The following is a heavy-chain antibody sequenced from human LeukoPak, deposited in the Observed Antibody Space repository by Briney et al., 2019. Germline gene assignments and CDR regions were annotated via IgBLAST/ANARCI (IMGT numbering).Heavy chain of an antibody. D-gene: IGHD3-22*01. J-gene: IGHJ4*02. CDR2: IYYSGSP. CDR3: AREWLLGFDY. CDR1: GGSISSYY. Sequence: SETLSLTCTVSGGSISSYYWSWIRQPPGKGLEWIGYIYYSGSPNYNPSLKSRVTISVDTSKNQFSLKLSSVTAADTAVYYCAREWLLGFDYWGQGTLVTVSS. V-gene: IGHV4-59*01.